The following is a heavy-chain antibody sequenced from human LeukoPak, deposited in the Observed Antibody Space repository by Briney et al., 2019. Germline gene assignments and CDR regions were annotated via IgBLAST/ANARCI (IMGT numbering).Heavy chain of an antibody. J-gene: IGHJ4*02. CDR3: ARGTYHYGDYYFAY. D-gene: IGHD4-17*01. CDR2: IGTAGDT. CDR1: GFTLRSYE. Sequence: PGGSLRLSCAAWGFTLRSYEKQGVRHARGKGGEGVSAIGTAGDTSSPRSLKGRFPFSRANPKNSLYLQMTSLRAGDPAVYSCARGTYHYGDYYFAYWGQGTLATAPS. V-gene: IGHV3-13*01.